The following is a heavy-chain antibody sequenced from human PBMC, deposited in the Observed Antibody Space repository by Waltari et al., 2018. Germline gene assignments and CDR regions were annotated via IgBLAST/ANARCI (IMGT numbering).Heavy chain of an antibody. CDR1: GGSFSGYY. J-gene: IGHJ5*02. CDR3: AVSVVTLRFRFDP. D-gene: IGHD2-15*01. CDR2: INHRGST. V-gene: IGHV4-34*01. Sequence: QVQLQQWGAGLLKPSETLSLTCAVYGGSFSGYYWSWIRQPPGKGLEWIGEINHRGSTNYNPSLKSRVTISVDTSKNQFSLKLSSVTAADTAVYYCAVSVVTLRFRFDPWGQGTLVIVSS.